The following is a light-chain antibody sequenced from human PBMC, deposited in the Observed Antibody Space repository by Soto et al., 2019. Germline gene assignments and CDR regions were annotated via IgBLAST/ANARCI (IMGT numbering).Light chain of an antibody. CDR3: QQYNNWPRT. CDR1: QSVSSD. CDR2: GAS. J-gene: IGKJ1*01. V-gene: IGKV3-15*01. Sequence: EIVMTQSPVTLSVSPGERATLSCRASQSVSSDLAWYHQKPGQAPRLLIYGASTRATGIPARFSGSGSGTEFTLTINSLQSEDFAVYYCQQYNNWPRTFVQGTKV.